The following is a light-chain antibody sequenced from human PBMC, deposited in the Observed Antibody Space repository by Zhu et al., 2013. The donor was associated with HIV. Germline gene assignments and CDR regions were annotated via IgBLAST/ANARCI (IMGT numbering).Light chain of an antibody. V-gene: IGKV3-20*01. CDR2: STS. CDR3: QQYDRTPTWT. J-gene: IGKJ1*01. Sequence: EIVLTQSPGTLSLSPGERATVSCRASQSVSSRYLAWYQQKPGQSPRLLIYSTSTRATGIPDRFSGSGSGTDFTLTISRLEPEDFAVYYCQQYDRTPTWTFGQGTKVEIK. CDR1: QSVSSRY.